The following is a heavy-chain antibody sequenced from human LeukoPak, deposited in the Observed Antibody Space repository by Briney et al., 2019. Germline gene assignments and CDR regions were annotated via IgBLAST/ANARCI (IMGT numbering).Heavy chain of an antibody. V-gene: IGHV3-23*01. D-gene: IGHD3-9*01. Sequence: GGSLRLSCATSGFTFSNYAMTWVRQAPGKGLEWVSAIKGIGDTTYYADSVKGRFTISRDDAKNSLYLQMNSLRAEDTAIYYCAKVPRQHDNRFDPWGQGTLVTVSS. J-gene: IGHJ5*02. CDR1: GFTFSNYA. CDR2: IKGIGDTT. CDR3: AKVPRQHDNRFDP.